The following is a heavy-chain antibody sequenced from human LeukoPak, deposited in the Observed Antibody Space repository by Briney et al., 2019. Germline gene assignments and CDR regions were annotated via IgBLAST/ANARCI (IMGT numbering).Heavy chain of an antibody. CDR2: ISDSGADT. J-gene: IGHJ4*02. Sequence: GGSLRLSCAASGITLSRYAMSWVRQAPGKGLEWVSVISDSGADTYYTDSVKGRFTISRDSSKNTLYLQMNSLRAEDTAVYYCAKMGWTAYDYTNYWGQGTLVTVSS. CDR1: GITLSRYA. V-gene: IGHV3-23*01. D-gene: IGHD5-12*01. CDR3: AKMGWTAYDYTNY.